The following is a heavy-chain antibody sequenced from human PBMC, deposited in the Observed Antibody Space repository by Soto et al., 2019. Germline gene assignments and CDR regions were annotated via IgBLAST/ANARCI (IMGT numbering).Heavy chain of an antibody. CDR1: GYTFTSYG. J-gene: IGHJ5*02. CDR2: ISAYNGNT. V-gene: IGHV1-18*01. Sequence: GASVKVSCKASGYTFTSYGISWVRQAPGQGLEWMGWISAYNGNTNYAQKLQSRVTMTTDTSTSTAYMELRSLRSDDTAVYYCARGLWYYDVWNQNWFDPWGQGTLVTVSS. D-gene: IGHD3-3*01. CDR3: ARGLWYYDVWNQNWFDP.